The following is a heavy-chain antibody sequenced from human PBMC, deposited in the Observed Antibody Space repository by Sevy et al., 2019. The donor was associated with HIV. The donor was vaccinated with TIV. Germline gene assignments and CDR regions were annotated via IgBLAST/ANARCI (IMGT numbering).Heavy chain of an antibody. V-gene: IGHV3-30*04. Sequence: GGSLRLSCAASGFTFSSYAMHWVRQAPGKGLEWVAVISYDGSNKYYAYSVKGRFTISRDNSKNTLYLQMNSLRAEDTAVYYCARVGSIAARRGGLGYFDYWGQGTLVTVSS. CDR2: ISYDGSNK. CDR1: GFTFSSYA. CDR3: ARVGSIAARRGGLGYFDY. J-gene: IGHJ4*02. D-gene: IGHD6-6*01.